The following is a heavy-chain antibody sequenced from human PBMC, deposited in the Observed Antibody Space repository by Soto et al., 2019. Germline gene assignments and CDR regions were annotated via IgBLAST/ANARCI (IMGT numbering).Heavy chain of an antibody. V-gene: IGHV3-23*01. CDR2: ISGSGGST. CDR1: GFTFSSYA. CDR3: AKWGDPGYCSGGSCLHDAFDI. J-gene: IGHJ3*02. Sequence: GGSLRLSCAASGFTFSSYAMSWVRQAPGKGLEWVSAISGSGGSTYYADSVKGRFTISRDNSKNTLYLQMNSLRAEDTAVYYCAKWGDPGYCSGGSCLHDAFDIWGQGTMVTVSS. D-gene: IGHD2-15*01.